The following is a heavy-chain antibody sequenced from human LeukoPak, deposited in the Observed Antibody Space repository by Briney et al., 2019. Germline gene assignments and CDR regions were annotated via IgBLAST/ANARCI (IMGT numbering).Heavy chain of an antibody. CDR2: INPNSGDT. D-gene: IGHD1-26*01. V-gene: IGHV1-2*02. CDR1: GYTFTGYQ. J-gene: IGHJ4*02. Sequence: GASVKVSCKASGYTFTGYQMHWVRQAPGQGLEWMGWINPNSGDTNYAQKFQGKVTMTRDTSITTAYMELSRLTSDDTAVYYCARNYLSLHYWGQGTLVTVSS. CDR3: ARNYLSLHY.